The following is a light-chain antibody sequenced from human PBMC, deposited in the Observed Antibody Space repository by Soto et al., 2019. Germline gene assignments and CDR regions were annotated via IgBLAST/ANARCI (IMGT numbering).Light chain of an antibody. CDR1: AFPRQY. CDR2: KDA. J-gene: IGLJ2*01. V-gene: IGLV3-25*03. Sequence: SYELTQPPSVSVSPGQTARITCSGDAFPRQYAYWYQHKAGQAPVLVIYKDAERPSGIPERFSGSSSGTTVTLTITGVQAEDEADYYCQSADRSGAYRIFGGGTKVTVL. CDR3: QSADRSGAYRI.